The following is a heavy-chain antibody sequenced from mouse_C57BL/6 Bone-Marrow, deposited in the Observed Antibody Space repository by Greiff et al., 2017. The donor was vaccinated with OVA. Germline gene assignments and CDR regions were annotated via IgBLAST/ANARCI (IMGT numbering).Heavy chain of an antibody. CDR1: GYTFTSYG. Sequence: QVQLQQSGAELARPGASVKLSCKASGYTFTSYGISWVKQRTGQGLEWIGEIYPRSGNTYYNEKFKGKATLTADKSSSTAYMELRSLTSEDSAVYYCARTPSNYYYGSSYWYFDVWGTGTTVTVSS. J-gene: IGHJ1*03. D-gene: IGHD1-1*01. V-gene: IGHV1-81*01. CDR3: ARTPSNYYYGSSYWYFDV. CDR2: IYPRSGNT.